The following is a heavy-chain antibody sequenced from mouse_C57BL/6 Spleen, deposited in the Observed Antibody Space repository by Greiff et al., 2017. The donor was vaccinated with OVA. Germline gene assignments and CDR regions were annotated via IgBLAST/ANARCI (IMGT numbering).Heavy chain of an antibody. CDR3: ARDIWFAY. Sequence: VQLQQSGPELVKPGASVKISCKASGYAFSSSWMNWVKQRPGKGLEWIGRIYPGDGDTNYNGKFKGKATLTADKSSSTAYMQLSSLTSEDSAVYFCARDIWFAYWGQGTLVTVSA. V-gene: IGHV1-82*01. J-gene: IGHJ3*01. CDR1: GYAFSSSW. CDR2: IYPGDGDT.